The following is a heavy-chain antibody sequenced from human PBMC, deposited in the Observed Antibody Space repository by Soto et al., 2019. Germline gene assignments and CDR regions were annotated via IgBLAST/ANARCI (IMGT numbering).Heavy chain of an antibody. V-gene: IGHV1-2*02. J-gene: IGHJ4*02. CDR1: GYTFTGYH. Sequence: ASVKVSCKASGYTFTGYHMHWVRQAPGQGLEWMGWINPNSGGTNYAQKFQGRVTMTRDTSISTAYMELSRLRSDDTAVYYCARQIGEGAVPDYWGQGTLVTVSS. D-gene: IGHD1-1*01. CDR3: ARQIGEGAVPDY. CDR2: INPNSGGT.